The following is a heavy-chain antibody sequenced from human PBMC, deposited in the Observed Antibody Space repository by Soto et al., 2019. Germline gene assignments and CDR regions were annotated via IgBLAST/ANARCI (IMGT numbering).Heavy chain of an antibody. CDR1: GGSVNIGTCY. D-gene: IGHD2-2*01. J-gene: IGHJ5*02. Sequence: SETLSLTCTVPGGSVNIGTCYWSWIRQPPGKGLEWIGFIHYSGSTNYNPSLKGRVTISVDTSKNQFSLKLSSVTAADTAVYYCARALWGPAGHINWFDPWGQGTLVTV. V-gene: IGHV4-61*01. CDR2: IHYSGST. CDR3: ARALWGPAGHINWFDP.